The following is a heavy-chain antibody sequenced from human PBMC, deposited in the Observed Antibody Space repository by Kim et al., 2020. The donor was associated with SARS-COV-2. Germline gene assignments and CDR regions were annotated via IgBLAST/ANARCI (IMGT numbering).Heavy chain of an antibody. D-gene: IGHD3-10*01. CDR3: ARERFAGFGADY. V-gene: IGHV1-3*01. J-gene: IGHJ4*02. Sequence: ASVKVSCKASGYTFTSYTIHWVRQAPGQRLEWMGWINAGNGNTKYSKKFQDRVTFIRDTSASTAYMELSSLRSEDTAVYYCARERFAGFGADYRGQGILVTVSS. CDR2: INAGNGNT. CDR1: GYTFTSYT.